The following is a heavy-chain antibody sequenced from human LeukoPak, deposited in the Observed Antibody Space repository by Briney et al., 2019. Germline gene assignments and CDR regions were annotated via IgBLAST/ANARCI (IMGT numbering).Heavy chain of an antibody. J-gene: IGHJ6*03. CDR2: VSGNGGTT. CDR1: AFTFSNYA. V-gene: IGHV3-23*01. D-gene: IGHD3-10*01. Sequence: GGSLRLSCAASAFTFSNYAMSWVRQAPGKGLEWVSTVSGNGGTTFYGDSVRGRFTISRDNSKNTPYLQINSLRAEDTAVYYCAKNFRGHGYYYYYMDVWGKGTTVTVSS. CDR3: AKNFRGHGYYYYYMDV.